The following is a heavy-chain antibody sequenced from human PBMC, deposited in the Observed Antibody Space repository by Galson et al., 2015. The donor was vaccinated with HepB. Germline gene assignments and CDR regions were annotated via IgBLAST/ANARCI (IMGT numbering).Heavy chain of an antibody. J-gene: IGHJ4*02. D-gene: IGHD6-19*01. CDR2: VDPEDGET. CDR1: GYTFTSYA. V-gene: IGHV1-69-2*01. Sequence: VKKPGASVKVSCKAPGYTFTSYAMHWVRQAPGQRLEWMGLVDPEDGETIYAEKFQGRVTITADTSTDAAYMELSSLRSEDTAVYYCATGKKHYLYSSGWRRESYYFDYWGQGTLVTVSS. CDR3: ATGKKHYLYSSGWRRESYYFDY.